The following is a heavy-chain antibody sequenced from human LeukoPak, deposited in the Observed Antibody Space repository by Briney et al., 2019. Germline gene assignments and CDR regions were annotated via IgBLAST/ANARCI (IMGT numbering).Heavy chain of an antibody. V-gene: IGHV4-59*01. CDR1: VCSISSYH. CDR2: IYYSGST. J-gene: IGHJ4*02. D-gene: IGHD6-6*01. Sequence: SESLSLTCTVTVCSISSYHGSWIRQPPWKGLEWIGYIYYSGSTNYNPSLKSRVTISVDTSKNQFSLKLSSVTAADTAVYYCARVKEYFHFDYWGQGTLVTVSS. CDR3: ARVKEYFHFDY.